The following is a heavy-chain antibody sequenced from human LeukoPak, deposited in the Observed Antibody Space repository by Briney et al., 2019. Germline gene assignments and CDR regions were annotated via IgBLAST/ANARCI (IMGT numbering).Heavy chain of an antibody. CDR3: ARVREDPWNSAPHAFDI. Sequence: SETLSLTCTVSGGSISSYYWGWIRQPPGKGLEWIGSIYHSGSTYYNPSLKSRVTISVDTSKNQFSLKLSSVTAADTAVYYCARVREDPWNSAPHAFDIWGQGTMVTVSS. D-gene: IGHD1-1*01. J-gene: IGHJ3*02. V-gene: IGHV4-38-2*02. CDR2: IYHSGST. CDR1: GGSISSYY.